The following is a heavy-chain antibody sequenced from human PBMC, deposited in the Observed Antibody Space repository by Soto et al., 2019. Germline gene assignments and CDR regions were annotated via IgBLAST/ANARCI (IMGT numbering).Heavy chain of an antibody. CDR1: VFSFSSYP. CDR3: ARDPLGVDYDLCSCYHTDYSFYGMDF. CDR2: ISYDGSNK. J-gene: IGHJ6*02. Sequence: VRLSCAASVFSFSSYPMQWVRQAPGKGLGWVAVISYDGSNKYYADSVHGRLNISRDNSKNTLYLQMNSLRAEDTAVYYCARDPLGVDYDLCSCYHTDYSFYGMDFWGQATTVTVSS. D-gene: IGHD3-3*01. V-gene: IGHV3-30-3*01.